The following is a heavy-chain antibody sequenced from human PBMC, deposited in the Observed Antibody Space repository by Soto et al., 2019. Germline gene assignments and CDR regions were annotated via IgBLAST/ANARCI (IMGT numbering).Heavy chain of an antibody. V-gene: IGHV3-53*01. D-gene: IGHD3-22*01. CDR2: IYSGGDT. CDR1: VFTVSSNY. J-gene: IGHJ3*01. Sequence: GGSLRLSCAAFVFTVSSNYMSWVRQAPGKGPEWVSVIYSGGDTYYADSVRGRFTVSRDNSKNTLYLQMNSLRAEDTAVYYCARGVGWLVNAFDLWGQGTKVTVSS. CDR3: ARGVGWLVNAFDL.